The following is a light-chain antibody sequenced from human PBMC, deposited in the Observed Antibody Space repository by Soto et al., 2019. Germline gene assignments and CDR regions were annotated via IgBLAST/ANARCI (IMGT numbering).Light chain of an antibody. Sequence: DIQMTQSPSSLSAYVGDRVTITCRASQSISVYLNWYQQKPGKAPNLLIYSSSSLESGVPSRFSCSGSGTDFTLTISSLQPEDFATYFCQQSYSRPRAFGQGTKVEI. CDR3: QQSYSRPRA. V-gene: IGKV1-39*01. CDR2: SSS. CDR1: QSISVY. J-gene: IGKJ1*01.